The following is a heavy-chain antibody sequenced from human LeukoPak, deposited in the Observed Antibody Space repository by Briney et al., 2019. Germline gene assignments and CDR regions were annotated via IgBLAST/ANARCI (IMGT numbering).Heavy chain of an antibody. CDR2: IIPIFGTA. J-gene: IGHJ4*02. Sequence: ASVKVSCKASGYTFTSYAISWVRQAPGQGLEWMGGIIPIFGTANYAQKFQGRVTITTDESTSTAYMELSSLRSEDTAVYYCARGGSHGSGSRYWGQGTLVTVSS. CDR1: GYTFTSYA. D-gene: IGHD3-10*01. V-gene: IGHV1-69*05. CDR3: ARGGSHGSGSRY.